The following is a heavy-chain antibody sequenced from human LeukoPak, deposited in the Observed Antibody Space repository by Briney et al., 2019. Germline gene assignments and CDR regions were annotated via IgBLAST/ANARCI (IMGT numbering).Heavy chain of an antibody. CDR3: ARDLGWLHYAD. V-gene: IGHV3-23*01. CDR1: GFTFSSHG. Sequence: GGSLRLSCAASGFTFSSHGMNWVRQAPGKGLEWVSGIGGSGGFITYYADSVKGRFTVSRDNSKNTLYLQMNSLRADDTAIYYCARDLGWLHYADWGQGTLVTVSS. CDR2: IGGSGGFIT. J-gene: IGHJ4*02. D-gene: IGHD5-12*01.